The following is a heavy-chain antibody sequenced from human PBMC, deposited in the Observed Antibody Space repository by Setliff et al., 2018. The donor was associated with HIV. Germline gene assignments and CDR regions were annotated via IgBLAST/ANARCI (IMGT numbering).Heavy chain of an antibody. J-gene: IGHJ4*02. Sequence: PGGSLRLSCAASGFTFTNYWMSWVRQSPGKGLEWVANIDKDGREKYYVDSVKGRFTISRDNTKNFLYMEMNSLRAEDTAVYYCAGSRGYFVQADWGQGTLVTVSS. CDR1: GFTFTNYW. CDR3: AGSRGYFVQAD. CDR2: IDKDGREK. D-gene: IGHD1-1*01. V-gene: IGHV3-7*01.